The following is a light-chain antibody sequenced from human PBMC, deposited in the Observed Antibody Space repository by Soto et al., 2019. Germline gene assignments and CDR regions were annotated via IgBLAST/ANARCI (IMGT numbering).Light chain of an antibody. V-gene: IGLV2-14*03. CDR1: XXXXGAYNY. J-gene: IGLJ2*01. Sequence: QSALTQPASVSGSPGQSITXSXXXTXXXXGAYNYVSWYQHHPGKAPKLLIYDVTDRPSGVSDRFSGSKSGNTASLTISGLLAEDEADYFCSSYTTINTVVVFGGGTKVTVL. CDR3: SSYTTINTVVV. CDR2: DVT.